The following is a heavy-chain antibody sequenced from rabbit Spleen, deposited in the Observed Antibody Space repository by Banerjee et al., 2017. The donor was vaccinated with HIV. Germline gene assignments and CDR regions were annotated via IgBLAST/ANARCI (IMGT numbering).Heavy chain of an antibody. CDR1: GFSFSTSYY. D-gene: IGHD8-1*01. Sequence: QSLEESGGDMVKPGASLTLTCTASGFSFSTSYYICWVRQAPGKGLEWIACIYSGSASTWYASWAEGRFTISKTSSTTVTLQMTSLTAADTATYFCARDAGTSFSTYGMDLWGPGTLVTVS. J-gene: IGHJ6*01. CDR2: IYSGSAST. V-gene: IGHV1S40*01. CDR3: ARDAGTSFSTYGMDL.